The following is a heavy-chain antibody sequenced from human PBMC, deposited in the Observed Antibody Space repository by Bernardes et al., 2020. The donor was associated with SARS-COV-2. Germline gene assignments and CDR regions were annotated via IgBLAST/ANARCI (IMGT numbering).Heavy chain of an antibody. J-gene: IGHJ3*01. Sequence: GGSLRLSCAASGFTFSSYGMHWVRQAPGKGLEWVAVISYDGSNKYYADSVKGRFTISRDNSKNTLYLQMNSLRAEDTAVYYCAKDYGGADWRFGFDVWGPGTMVHVS. V-gene: IGHV3-30*18. CDR2: ISYDGSNK. D-gene: IGHD2-21*02. CDR1: GFTFSSYG. CDR3: AKDYGGADWRFGFDV.